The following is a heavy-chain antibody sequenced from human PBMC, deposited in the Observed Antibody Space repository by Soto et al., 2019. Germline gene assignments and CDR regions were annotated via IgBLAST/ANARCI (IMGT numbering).Heavy chain of an antibody. CDR1: GFTFSNYA. Sequence: EVQLLESGGGLVQPGGSLRLSCAASGFTFSNYAMNWVRQAPGKGLEWVSAISGSGGSTYYADSVTGRFTISRDNSKNTLYLHMISLRAEDTATYDCANTGVEVPATRYWGQGPLVTVSS. CDR3: ANTGVEVPATRY. J-gene: IGHJ4*02. CDR2: ISGSGGST. D-gene: IGHD2-15*01. V-gene: IGHV3-23*01.